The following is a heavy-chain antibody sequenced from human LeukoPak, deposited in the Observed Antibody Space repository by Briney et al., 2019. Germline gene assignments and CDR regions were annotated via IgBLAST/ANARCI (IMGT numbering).Heavy chain of an antibody. Sequence: PSETLSLTCTVSGGSISGYDWSWIRQSPGKGLEWIGYIYYSGSTNYNPSLKRRVTISVATSKNHFSLKVSSVTAADTAVYYCARAVVVAATVKWFDPWGQGTLVAVSS. CDR2: IYYSGST. D-gene: IGHD2-15*01. CDR3: ARAVVVAATVKWFDP. CDR1: GGSISGYD. J-gene: IGHJ5*02. V-gene: IGHV4-59*01.